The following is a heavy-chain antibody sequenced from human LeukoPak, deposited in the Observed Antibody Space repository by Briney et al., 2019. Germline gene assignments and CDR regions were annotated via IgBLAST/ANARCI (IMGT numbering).Heavy chain of an antibody. V-gene: IGHV1-18*01. Sequence: ASVKVSCKASGYTFTSYGISWVRQAPGQGLEWMGWISAYNGNTNYAQKLQGRVTMNTDTSTSTAYMELRSLRSDDTAVYYCARQDDYVWGSYRYYFDYWGQGTLVTVSS. J-gene: IGHJ4*02. CDR3: ARQDDYVWGSYRYYFDY. CDR2: ISAYNGNT. D-gene: IGHD3-16*02. CDR1: GYTFTSYG.